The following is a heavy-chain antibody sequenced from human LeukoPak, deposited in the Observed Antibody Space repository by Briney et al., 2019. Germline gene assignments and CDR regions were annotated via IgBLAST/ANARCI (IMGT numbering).Heavy chain of an antibody. J-gene: IGHJ4*02. D-gene: IGHD3-22*01. CDR1: GFTFSGSA. CDR2: IRSKANSYAT. V-gene: IGHV3-73*01. CDR3: SRHQVYYDSSGYFFIDY. Sequence: GGSLRLSCAASGFTFSGSAMHWVRQASGKGLEWVGRIRSKANSYATAYAASVKGRFTISRDDSKNTAYLQMNSLKTEDTAVYYCSRHQVYYDSSGYFFIDYGGRETMPTVPP.